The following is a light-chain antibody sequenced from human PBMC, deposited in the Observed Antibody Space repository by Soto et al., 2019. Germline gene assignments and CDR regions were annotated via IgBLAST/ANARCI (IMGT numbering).Light chain of an antibody. CDR2: EGS. Sequence: QSALTQPASVSGSPGQSITISCTGTSSDVGSYNLVSWYQQHPGKAPKLMIYEGSKRPSGVSNRFSGSKSCNTASLTISGLQAEDEADYYCCSYAGSRVVFGGGTKVTVL. V-gene: IGLV2-23*01. J-gene: IGLJ2*01. CDR3: CSYAGSRVV. CDR1: SSDVGSYNL.